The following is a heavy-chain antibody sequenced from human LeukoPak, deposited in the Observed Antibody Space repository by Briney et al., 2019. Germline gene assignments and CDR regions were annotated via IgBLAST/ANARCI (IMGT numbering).Heavy chain of an antibody. V-gene: IGHV3-66*01. J-gene: IGHJ6*04. D-gene: IGHD3-10*01. CDR2: IYSGGRT. Sequence: PGGSLRLSCAASGFTVSSNYMSWVRQAPGKGLEWVSVIYSGGRTYYADSVKGRFTLSRDNAKNSLYLQMNSLRAEDTAVYYCARDWFGELSPDYYGMDVWGKGTTVTVSP. CDR3: ARDWFGELSPDYYGMDV. CDR1: GFTVSSNY.